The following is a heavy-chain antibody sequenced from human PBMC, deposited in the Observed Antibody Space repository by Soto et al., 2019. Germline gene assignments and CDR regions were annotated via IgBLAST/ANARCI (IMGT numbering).Heavy chain of an antibody. Sequence: PGGSLRLSCAASGFTFSSYSMNWVRQAPGKGLEWVSSISSSSSYIYYADSVKGRFTISRDNAKNSLYLQMNSLRAEDTAVYYCARDHDQTYYDFWGGPSSYYYGMDVWGQGTTVTVSS. V-gene: IGHV3-21*01. J-gene: IGHJ6*02. D-gene: IGHD3-3*01. CDR3: ARDHDQTYYDFWGGPSSYYYGMDV. CDR2: ISSSSSYI. CDR1: GFTFSSYS.